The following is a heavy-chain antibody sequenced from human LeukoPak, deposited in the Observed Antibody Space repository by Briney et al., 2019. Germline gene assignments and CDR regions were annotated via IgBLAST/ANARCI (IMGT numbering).Heavy chain of an antibody. Sequence: GGSLRLSCAASGFSFSSYNMNWVRQAPGKGLEWISYISSTRPTIYYADSVKGRFTISRDDAKSSLYLQMNSLRAEDTAVYYCARVSIVGAHVDYWGQGTLVTVSS. CDR1: GFSFSSYN. CDR3: ARVSIVGAHVDY. V-gene: IGHV3-48*01. CDR2: ISSTRPTI. D-gene: IGHD1-26*01. J-gene: IGHJ4*02.